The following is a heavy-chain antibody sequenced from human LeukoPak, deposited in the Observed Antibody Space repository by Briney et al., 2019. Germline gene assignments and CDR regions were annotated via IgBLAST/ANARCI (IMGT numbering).Heavy chain of an antibody. CDR1: GGSISSGTYY. D-gene: IGHD3-10*01. V-gene: IGHV4-61*02. Sequence: SETLSLTCTVSGGSISSGTYYWNWIRQTAGKGLEWIGRIYTSGGTSYNPSLKSRVIISVDTSKNQFSLKLSSVTAADTAVYYCARGGNYYGSGSHYRFDPWGQGTLVTVS. CDR3: ARGGNYYGSGSHYRFDP. CDR2: IYTSGGT. J-gene: IGHJ5*02.